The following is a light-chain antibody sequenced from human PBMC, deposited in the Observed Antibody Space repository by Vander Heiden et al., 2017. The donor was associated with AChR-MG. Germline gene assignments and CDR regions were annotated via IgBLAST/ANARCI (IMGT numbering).Light chain of an antibody. CDR2: GAS. Sequence: EIVMTQSPATLSVPPGERATLTCRASQSVSSNLAWYQQKPGQAPRLLIYGASTRATGIPARFSGSGSGTEFTLTISSLQSEDFAVYYCQQYNNWPPVYTFGQGTKVEIK. CDR3: QQYNNWPPVYT. J-gene: IGKJ2*01. CDR1: QSVSSN. V-gene: IGKV3-15*01.